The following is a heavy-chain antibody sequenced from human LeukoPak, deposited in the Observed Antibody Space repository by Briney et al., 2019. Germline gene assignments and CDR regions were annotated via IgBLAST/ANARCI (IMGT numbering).Heavy chain of an antibody. CDR3: ARALSGSGRVYYYYGMDV. J-gene: IGHJ6*04. CDR1: GYTFTSYG. Sequence: ASVKASCKASGYTFTSYGISWVRQAPGQGLEWMGWISAYNGNTNYAQKLQGRVTMTTDTSTSTAYMELRSLRSDDTAVYYCARALSGSGRVYYYYGMDVWGKGTTVTVSS. V-gene: IGHV1-18*04. CDR2: ISAYNGNT. D-gene: IGHD3-10*01.